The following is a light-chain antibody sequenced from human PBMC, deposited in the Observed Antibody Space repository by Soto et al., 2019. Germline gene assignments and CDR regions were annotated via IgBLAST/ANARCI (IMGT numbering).Light chain of an antibody. V-gene: IGKV3-15*01. J-gene: IGKJ5*01. Sequence: EIVMTQSPDTLYVSPGERATLTCRAGQGVTTNFAWYQQKSGQSPRLLIYDVSIRATVVPARFSATGSETDFTLTISGLQSGDSAVYFCQQYNNWPFSFGQGTRLEIK. CDR1: QGVTTN. CDR3: QQYNNWPFS. CDR2: DVS.